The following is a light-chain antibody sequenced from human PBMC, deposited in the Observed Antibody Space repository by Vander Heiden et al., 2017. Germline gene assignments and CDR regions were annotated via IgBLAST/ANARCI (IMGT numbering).Light chain of an antibody. CDR2: DDS. V-gene: IGLV3-21*03. J-gene: IGLJ3*02. Sequence: SYVLTQPPSVSVAPGKTARITCGGNNIGSKSVHWYQQKPGQAPVLVVYDDSGRPSGIPERFSGSNSGNTATLTISRVEAGDEADYYCQVWDSSSDPNWVFGGGTKLTVL. CDR1: NIGSKS. CDR3: QVWDSSSDPNWV.